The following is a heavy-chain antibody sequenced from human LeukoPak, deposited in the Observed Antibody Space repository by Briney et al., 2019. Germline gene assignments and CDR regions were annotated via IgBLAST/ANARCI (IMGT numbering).Heavy chain of an antibody. CDR1: GGSISSSSYY. Sequence: SETLSLTCTVSGGSISSSSYYWGWIRQPPGKGLEWIGSIYYSGSTYYNPSLKSRVTISVDTSKNQFSLKLSSVTAADTAVHYCARVVLVNWFDPWGQGTLVTVSS. CDR2: IYYSGST. CDR3: ARVVLVNWFDP. D-gene: IGHD6-6*01. V-gene: IGHV4-39*07. J-gene: IGHJ5*02.